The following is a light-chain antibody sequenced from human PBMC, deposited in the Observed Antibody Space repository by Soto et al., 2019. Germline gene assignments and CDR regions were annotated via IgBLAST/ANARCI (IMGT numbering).Light chain of an antibody. Sequence: EIVMTQSPATLSVSPGERATLSCRASQSVSSNLARYHQKPGQAPRLPIYGPSTRAAGIPARFSGSESGTEFTPAMSGLQGEDVVVYGGQEYNNWRRTVGQGTKVESK. CDR2: GPS. V-gene: IGKV3-15*01. J-gene: IGKJ1*01. CDR1: QSVSSN. CDR3: QEYNNWRRT.